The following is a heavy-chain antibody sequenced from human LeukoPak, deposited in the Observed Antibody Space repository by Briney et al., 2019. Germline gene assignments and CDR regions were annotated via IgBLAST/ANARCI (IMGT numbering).Heavy chain of an antibody. V-gene: IGHV3-23*01. CDR1: GFTFSSYA. CDR2: ISGSGGST. CDR3: AKVPGIAVAGVYWYFDL. Sequence: HPGGSLRLSCAASGFTFSSYAMSWVRQAPGKGLDWVSAISGSGGSTYYADSVKGRFTISRDNSKNTLYLQMNSLRAEDTAVYYCAKVPGIAVAGVYWYFDLWGRGTLVTVSS. D-gene: IGHD6-19*01. J-gene: IGHJ2*01.